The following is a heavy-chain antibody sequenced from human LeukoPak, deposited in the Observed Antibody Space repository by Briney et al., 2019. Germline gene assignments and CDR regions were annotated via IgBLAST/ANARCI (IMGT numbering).Heavy chain of an antibody. Sequence: SETLSLTCTGSGGSISSYYWSWIRQPPGKGLEWIGYIYTSGSTNYNPSLKSRVTISVDTSKNQFSLKLSSVTAAHTAVYYCARHFLDCSSTSCYRPYYYYMDVWGKGTTVTVSS. CDR3: ARHFLDCSSTSCYRPYYYYMDV. CDR1: GGSISSYY. V-gene: IGHV4-4*09. D-gene: IGHD2-2*01. J-gene: IGHJ6*03. CDR2: IYTSGST.